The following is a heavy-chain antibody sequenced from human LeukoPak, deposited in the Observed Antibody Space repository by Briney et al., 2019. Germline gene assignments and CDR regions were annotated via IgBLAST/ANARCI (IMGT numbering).Heavy chain of an antibody. CDR1: GFSFSIHG. V-gene: IGHV4-39*01. CDR2: IYYDGST. D-gene: IGHD2-15*01. Sequence: GSLRLSCAASGFSFSIHGMGWVRRAPGKGLEWLGTIYYDGSTFYSPSFKSRVTISMNASKKQLSLNLASVTAADTAVYYCARRGDAWQILYSFDVWGQGTAVIVSS. J-gene: IGHJ3*01. CDR3: ARRGDAWQILYSFDV.